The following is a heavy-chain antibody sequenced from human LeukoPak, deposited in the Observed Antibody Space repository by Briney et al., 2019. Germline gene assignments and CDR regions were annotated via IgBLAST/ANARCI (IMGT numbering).Heavy chain of an antibody. Sequence: PSETLSLTCSVSGGSISPYYWSWIRQPPGKALEWIGYIYYSGTTNYNPSLQSRVTISVATSKNQFSLKLSSVTAADTALYYCAGDRASAGGFDYWGQGTLVTVSS. CDR2: IYYSGTT. CDR1: GGSISPYY. D-gene: IGHD2-15*01. J-gene: IGHJ4*02. V-gene: IGHV4-59*01. CDR3: AGDRASAGGFDY.